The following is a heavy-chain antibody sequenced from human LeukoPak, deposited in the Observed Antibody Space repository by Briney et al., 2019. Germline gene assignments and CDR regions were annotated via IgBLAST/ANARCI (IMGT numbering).Heavy chain of an antibody. J-gene: IGHJ4*02. D-gene: IGHD1-1*01. CDR1: GGTFSSYA. Sequence: SVKVSCKASGGTFSSYAISWVRQAPGQGLEWMGGIIPIFGTANYAQKFQGRVTITADESTSTAYMELSSLRSEDTAVYYCAKSPHWNPYYFDYWGQGTLVTVSS. V-gene: IGHV1-69*13. CDR2: IIPIFGTA. CDR3: AKSPHWNPYYFDY.